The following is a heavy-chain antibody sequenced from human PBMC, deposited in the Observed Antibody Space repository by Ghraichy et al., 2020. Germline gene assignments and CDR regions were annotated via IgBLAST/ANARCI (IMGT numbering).Heavy chain of an antibody. V-gene: IGHV2-70*01. CDR3: ARMVRGSSGYRVTPLWYFDL. CDR2: IDWDDDK. CDR1: GFSLSTSGMC. Sequence: SGPTLVKPTQTLTLTCTFSGFSLSTSGMCVSWIRQPPGKALEWLALIDWDDDKYYSTSLKTRLTISKDTSKNQVVLTMTNMDPVDTATYYCARMVRGSSGYRVTPLWYFDLWGRGTLVTVSS. D-gene: IGHD3-22*01. J-gene: IGHJ2*01.